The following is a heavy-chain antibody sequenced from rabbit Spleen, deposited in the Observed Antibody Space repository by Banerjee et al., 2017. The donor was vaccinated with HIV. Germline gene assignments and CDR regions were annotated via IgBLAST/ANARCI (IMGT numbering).Heavy chain of an antibody. CDR3: TRDSGSSFSSYGMDL. CDR2: IYTGSSGST. D-gene: IGHD8-1*01. Sequence: QQQLEESGGGLVKPGGSLTLTCKASGFDLSSNEMCWVRQAPGKGLELIACIYTGSSGSTYYARWAKGRFTISKTSSTTLTLQMTGLTAADTATYFCTRDSGSSFSSYGMDLWGPGTLVTVS. J-gene: IGHJ6*01. CDR1: GFDLSSNE. V-gene: IGHV1S45*01.